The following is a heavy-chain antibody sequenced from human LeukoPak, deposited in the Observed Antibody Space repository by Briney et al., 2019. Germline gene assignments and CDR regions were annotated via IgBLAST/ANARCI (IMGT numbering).Heavy chain of an antibody. D-gene: IGHD2-15*01. Sequence: KPSETLSLTCTVSGGSISSYYWSWIRQPPGKGLEWIGYIYYSGSTNYNPSLKSRVTISVDTSKNQFSLKLSSVTAADTAVYYCARLWSTDCSGGSCPHQPNYWGQGTLVTVSS. CDR1: GGSISSYY. CDR2: IYYSGST. CDR3: ARLWSTDCSGGSCPHQPNY. J-gene: IGHJ4*02. V-gene: IGHV4-59*01.